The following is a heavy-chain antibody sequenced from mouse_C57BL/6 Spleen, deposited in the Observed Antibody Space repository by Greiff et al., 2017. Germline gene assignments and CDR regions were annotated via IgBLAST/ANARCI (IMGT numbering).Heavy chain of an antibody. Sequence: EVQLVESGPGLVKPSQSLSLTCSVTGYSITSGYYWNWIRQFPGNKLEWMGYISYDGSNNYNPSLKNRISITRDTSKNQFFLKLNSVTTEDTATYYCAREAYGSSYYFDYWGQGTTLTVSS. CDR2: ISYDGSN. V-gene: IGHV3-6*01. CDR3: AREAYGSSYYFDY. D-gene: IGHD1-1*01. J-gene: IGHJ2*01. CDR1: GYSITSGYY.